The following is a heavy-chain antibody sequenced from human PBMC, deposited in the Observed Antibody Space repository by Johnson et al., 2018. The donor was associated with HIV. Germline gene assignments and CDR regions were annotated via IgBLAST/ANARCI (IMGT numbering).Heavy chain of an antibody. D-gene: IGHD6-6*01. CDR2: ISSSGSTI. V-gene: IGHV3-11*04. J-gene: IGHJ3*02. CDR3: ARSYSSSSHDAFDI. Sequence: VQLVESGGGLVQPGGSLRLSCAASGFTLSDYYMSWIRQAPGKGLEWVSYISSSGSTIYYADSVKGRFTISRDNAKNSLYLQMNSLRAEDTAVYYCARSYSSSSHDAFDIWGQGTMVTVSS. CDR1: GFTLSDYY.